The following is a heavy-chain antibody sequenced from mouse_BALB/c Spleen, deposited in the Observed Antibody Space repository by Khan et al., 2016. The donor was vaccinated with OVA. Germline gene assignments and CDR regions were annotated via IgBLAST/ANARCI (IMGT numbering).Heavy chain of an antibody. Sequence: QVQLKESGPGLVAPSQSLSITCTVSGFSLTSYGVHWVRQPPGKGLEWLGVIWAGGSTNYNSALMSSLSIRKDNSKSHVFLKMNSLQTDDTAMYYCAREDANYGYFDVWRAGTTVTVSS. CDR2: IWAGGST. J-gene: IGHJ1*01. D-gene: IGHD6-1*01. CDR3: AREDANYGYFDV. V-gene: IGHV2-9*02. CDR1: GFSLTSYG.